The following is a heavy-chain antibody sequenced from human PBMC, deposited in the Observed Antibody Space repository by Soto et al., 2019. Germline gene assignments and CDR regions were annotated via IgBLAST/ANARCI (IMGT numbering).Heavy chain of an antibody. CDR2: IYYSGST. V-gene: IGHV4-59*01. CDR1: GRSISSYY. D-gene: IGHD3-10*01. J-gene: IGHJ6*03. CDR3: ARGFWNYYGSGTTRYMDV. Sequence: PSETLSLTCTVSGRSISSYYWSWIRPPPEKGLEWIGYIYYSGSTNYNPSLKSRATISVDTSKNQFSLKLSSVTAADTAVYFCARGFWNYYGSGTTRYMDVWGKGTTVTVSS.